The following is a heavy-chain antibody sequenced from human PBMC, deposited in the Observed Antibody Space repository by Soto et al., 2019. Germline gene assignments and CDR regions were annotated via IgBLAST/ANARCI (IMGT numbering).Heavy chain of an antibody. V-gene: IGHV1-46*01. J-gene: IGHJ6*02. CDR3: ARMSSSWPMGMDV. Sequence: ASVKVSCKASGYTFTSYYMHCVRQAPGQGLEWMGIINPSGGSTSYAQKFQGRVTMTRDTSTSTVYMELSSLRSEDTAVYYCARMSSSWPMGMDVWGQGTTVTVSS. CDR2: INPSGGST. D-gene: IGHD6-13*01. CDR1: GYTFTSYY.